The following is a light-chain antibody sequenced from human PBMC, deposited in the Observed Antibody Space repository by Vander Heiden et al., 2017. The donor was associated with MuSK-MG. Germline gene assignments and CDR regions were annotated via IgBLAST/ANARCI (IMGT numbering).Light chain of an antibody. V-gene: IGLV3-21*04. CDR2: YDD. CDR1: IRRRNS. J-gene: IGLJ2*01. CDR3: QVWDSDTDHVV. Sequence: SHVLPPPPSLSMAPWQPATIPSGGHIRRRNSVHWYQQKPGQAPVLVMFYDDQRPSGVSDRFSGSNSGNTATLTISGVEAGDEADYYCQVWDSDTDHVVFGGGSTLTVL.